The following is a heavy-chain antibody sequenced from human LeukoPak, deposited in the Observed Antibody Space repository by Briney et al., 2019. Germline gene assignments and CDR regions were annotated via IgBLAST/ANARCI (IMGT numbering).Heavy chain of an antibody. CDR3: ARDKNYDYVWGSFKI. J-gene: IGHJ4*02. V-gene: IGHV3-30*04. CDR1: GFTFSSYA. Sequence: GGSLRLSCAASGFTFSSYAMHWVRQAPGKGLERVAVISYDGSNKYYADSVKGRFTISRDNSKNTLYLQMNSLRAEDTAVYYCARDKNYDYVWGSFKIWGQGTLVTVSS. D-gene: IGHD3-16*01. CDR2: ISYDGSNK.